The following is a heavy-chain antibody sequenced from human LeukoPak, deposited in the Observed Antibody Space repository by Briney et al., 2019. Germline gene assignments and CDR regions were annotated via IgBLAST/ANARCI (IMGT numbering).Heavy chain of an antibody. D-gene: IGHD2-8*01. CDR1: GGSFSGHY. Sequence: SETLSLTCAVYGGSFSGHYWSWIRQPPGKGLEWIGDINHSGDSNYNPSLKSRATISIHTSKNQFSLRVSSVTAADTALYYCAGTPVYAALQLSAFHNWGQGTMVTVSS. CDR2: INHSGDS. V-gene: IGHV4-34*01. CDR3: AGTPVYAALQLSAFHN. J-gene: IGHJ3*02.